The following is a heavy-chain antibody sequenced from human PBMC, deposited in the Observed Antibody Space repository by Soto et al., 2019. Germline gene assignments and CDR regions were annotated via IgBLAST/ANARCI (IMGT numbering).Heavy chain of an antibody. CDR3: ARVGGSGWYYYYGMDV. D-gene: IGHD6-19*01. V-gene: IGHV4-59*01. J-gene: IGHJ6*02. Sequence: SDTLSLTCTVSGGSISSYYWSWIRQPPGKGLEWIGYIYYIGNTNYNPSLKSRVTISVDTSKYQFSLKLSSVTAADTAVYYCARVGGSGWYYYYGMDVWGQGTTVT. CDR1: GGSISSYY. CDR2: IYYIGNT.